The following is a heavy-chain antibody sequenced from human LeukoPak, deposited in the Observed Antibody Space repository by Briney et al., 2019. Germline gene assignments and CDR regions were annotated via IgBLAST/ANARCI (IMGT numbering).Heavy chain of an antibody. Sequence: GRSLRLSCAASGFTFSSYWMSWVRQAPGKGLEWISYISRSGATENYADSVKGRFTISRDNAKDSLYLQMYSLRAEDTAVYYCVRGEQLNYFVYWGQGTLVTVSS. J-gene: IGHJ4*02. V-gene: IGHV3-48*03. CDR2: ISRSGATE. D-gene: IGHD1-26*01. CDR3: VRGEQLNYFVY. CDR1: GFTFSSYW.